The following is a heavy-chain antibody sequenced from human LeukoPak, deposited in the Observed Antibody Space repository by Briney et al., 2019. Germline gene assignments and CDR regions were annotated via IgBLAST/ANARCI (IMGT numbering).Heavy chain of an antibody. D-gene: IGHD4-17*01. CDR2: MNPNSGNT. CDR1: GGTFSSYA. Sequence: ASVKVSCKASGGTFSSYAISWVRQAPGQGLEWMGWMNPNSGNTGYAQKFQGRVTMTRNTSISTAYMELSSLRSEDTAVYYCARAGVTTGDYWGQGTLVTVSS. V-gene: IGHV1-8*02. CDR3: ARAGVTTGDY. J-gene: IGHJ4*02.